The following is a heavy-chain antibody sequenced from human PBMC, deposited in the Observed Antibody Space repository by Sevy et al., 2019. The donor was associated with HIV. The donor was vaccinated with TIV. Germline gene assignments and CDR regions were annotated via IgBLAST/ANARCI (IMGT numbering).Heavy chain of an antibody. CDR3: ARDVVEYPGLDA. Sequence: ASVKVSCKASGYGFINYGISWVRQAPGQGLEWMGWISIYKGITNSAQKFQGRVTMTTDTSTATAYMELRSLRSDDTAVYYCARDVVEYPGLDAWGQGTTVTVSS. J-gene: IGHJ6*02. D-gene: IGHD6-6*01. V-gene: IGHV1-18*01. CDR1: GYGFINYG. CDR2: ISIYKGIT.